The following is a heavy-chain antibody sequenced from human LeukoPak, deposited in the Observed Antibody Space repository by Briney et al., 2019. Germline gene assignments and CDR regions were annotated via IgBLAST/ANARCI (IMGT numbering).Heavy chain of an antibody. CDR1: GGSISSGSYY. V-gene: IGHV4-61*02. CDR2: IYTSGST. D-gene: IGHD2-2*01. J-gene: IGHJ4*02. Sequence: SETLSLTCTVSGGSISSGSYYWSWIRQPAGKGLEWIGRIYTSGSTNYNPSLKSRVTISVDTSKNQFSLKLSSVTAADTAVYYCARGPHCSSTSCYGTFSLYWGQGTLVTVSS. CDR3: ARGPHCSSTSCYGTFSLY.